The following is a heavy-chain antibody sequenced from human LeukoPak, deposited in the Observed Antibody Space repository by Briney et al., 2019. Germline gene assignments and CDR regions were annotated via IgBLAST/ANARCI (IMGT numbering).Heavy chain of an antibody. CDR2: IYYSGST. Sequence: PSETLSLTCTVSGGSISSYYWSWIRQPPGKGLEWIGYIYYSGSTNYNPSLKSRVTISVDTSKNQFSLKLSSVTAADTAVYYCARHQGYCSGGSCLNWFDPWGQGTLVTVSS. CDR1: GGSISSYY. D-gene: IGHD2-15*01. J-gene: IGHJ5*02. V-gene: IGHV4-59*08. CDR3: ARHQGYCSGGSCLNWFDP.